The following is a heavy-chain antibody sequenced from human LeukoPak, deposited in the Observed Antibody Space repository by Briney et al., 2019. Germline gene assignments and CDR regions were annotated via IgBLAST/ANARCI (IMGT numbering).Heavy chain of an antibody. CDR1: GFTFSSYW. CDR2: INSDGSST. J-gene: IGHJ5*02. D-gene: IGHD2-2*01. CDR3: ARVDCSSTSCAFEFDP. Sequence: GGSLRLSCAASGFTFSSYWMHWVRQASGKGLVWVSRINSDGSSTSYADSAKGRFTISRDNAKNTLYLQMNSLRAEDTAVYYCARVDCSSTSCAFEFDPWGQRTLVTVSS. V-gene: IGHV3-74*01.